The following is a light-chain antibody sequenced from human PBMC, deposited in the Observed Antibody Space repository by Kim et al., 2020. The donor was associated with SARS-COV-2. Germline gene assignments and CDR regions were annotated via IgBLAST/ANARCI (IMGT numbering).Light chain of an antibody. Sequence: GQSVNISCTGTSSDVGGYNYDSWYQQHPGKAHKLMILDVSKRPSGVSDRFSGSKSGNTASLTISGLQAEDEADYYCSSYTSSDTYVFGTGTKVTVL. CDR1: SSDVGGYNY. CDR2: DVS. J-gene: IGLJ1*01. CDR3: SSYTSSDTYV. V-gene: IGLV2-14*03.